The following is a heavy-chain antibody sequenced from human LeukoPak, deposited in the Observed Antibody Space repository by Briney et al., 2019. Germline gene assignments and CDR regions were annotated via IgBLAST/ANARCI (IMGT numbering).Heavy chain of an antibody. D-gene: IGHD3-10*01. CDR3: ARDYYCSGSYYNAGMDV. CDR1: GFTFSSYE. Sequence: GGSLRLSCAASGFTFSSYEMNWVRQAPGKGLEWVSYISSSGSTIYYADSVKGRFTISRDNAKNSLYLQMNSLRAEDTAVYYCARDYYCSGSYYNAGMDVWGKGTTVTVSS. CDR2: ISSSGSTI. V-gene: IGHV3-48*03. J-gene: IGHJ6*04.